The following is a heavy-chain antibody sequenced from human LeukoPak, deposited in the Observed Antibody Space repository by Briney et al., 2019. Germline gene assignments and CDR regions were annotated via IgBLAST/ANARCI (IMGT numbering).Heavy chain of an antibody. Sequence: GSLRLSCAASGFIFSNYGIHWVRQAPGKGLEWVSFVRYDESNKYYADSVKGRFTISRDNSKNTVYLQMNSLRPEDTAVHYCAKDSARWLQSYFDHWGQGTLVTVSS. CDR1: GFIFSNYG. D-gene: IGHD5-24*01. CDR3: AKDSARWLQSYFDH. CDR2: VRYDESNK. J-gene: IGHJ4*02. V-gene: IGHV3-30*02.